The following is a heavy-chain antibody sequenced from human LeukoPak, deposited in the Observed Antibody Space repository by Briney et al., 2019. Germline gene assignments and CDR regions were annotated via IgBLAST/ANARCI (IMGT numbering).Heavy chain of an antibody. V-gene: IGHV4-31*03. D-gene: IGHD6-13*01. CDR2: IYYSGST. CDR1: GGSISSGGYY. J-gene: IGHJ6*02. CDR3: AREEYAAAGLPGVVYGMDV. Sequence: SQTLSLTCTVSGGSISSGGYYWSWIRQHPGKGLEWIGYIYYSGSTYYNPSLKSRVTISVDTSKNQFSLKLSSVTAADTAVYYCAREEYAAAGLPGVVYGMDVWGQGTTVTVSS.